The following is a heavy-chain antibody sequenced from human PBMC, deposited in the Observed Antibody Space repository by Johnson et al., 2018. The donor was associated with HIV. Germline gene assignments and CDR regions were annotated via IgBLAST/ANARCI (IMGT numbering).Heavy chain of an antibody. J-gene: IGHJ3*02. CDR2: INSDGSST. D-gene: IGHD1-20*01. CDR1: GFTFSRHW. Sequence: VQLVESGGGVVQPGRSLRLSCAASGFTFSRHWMHWVRQAPGKGLEWVSRINSDGSSTSYADSVKARFTISRDNAKNTLYLQMNSLRAEDTALYYCAKDTRTLITGTPGAFDIWGQGTMVTVSS. CDR3: AKDTRTLITGTPGAFDI. V-gene: IGHV3-74*01.